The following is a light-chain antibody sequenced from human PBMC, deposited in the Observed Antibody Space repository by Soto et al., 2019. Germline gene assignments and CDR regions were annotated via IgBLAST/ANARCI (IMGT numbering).Light chain of an antibody. CDR3: QSYDTTLSSWV. CDR2: GNT. Sequence: QAVLTQAPSVSGAPGQRVTISCTGSSSNIGAGYDVQWYQYLPGTAPKLLIHGNTNRPSGVPDRFSGSKSGTSASLAITALQAEDEGDYYCQSYDTTLSSWVFGGGTKLTVL. CDR1: SSNIGAGYD. V-gene: IGLV1-40*01. J-gene: IGLJ3*02.